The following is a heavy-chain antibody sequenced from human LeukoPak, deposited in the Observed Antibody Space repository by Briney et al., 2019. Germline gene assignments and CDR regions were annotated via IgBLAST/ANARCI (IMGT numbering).Heavy chain of an antibody. J-gene: IGHJ4*02. CDR2: IHYTGST. CDR1: GGSTSTGNYY. V-gene: IGHV4-39*01. Sequence: SETLSLTCTVSGGSTSTGNYYWDWIRQPPGKGLEWIGSIHYTGSTNYKPSLGSRVTMSVDTSNNQFSLKMTSVTAADTAVYYCARTCGRAPVDPGTSGYIASWGQGILVTVSS. D-gene: IGHD3-22*01. CDR3: ARTCGRAPVDPGTSGYIAS.